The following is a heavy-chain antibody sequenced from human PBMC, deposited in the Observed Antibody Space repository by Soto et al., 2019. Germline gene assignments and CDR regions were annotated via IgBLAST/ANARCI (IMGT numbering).Heavy chain of an antibody. CDR2: ISYDGSNK. CDR3: ARASIVGATGGYFQH. V-gene: IGHV3-30*04. CDR1: GFTFSSYA. Sequence: GGSLRLSCAASGFTFSSYAMHWVRQAPGKGLEWVAVISYDGSNKYYADSVKGRFTISRDNSKNTLYLQMNSLRAEDTAVYYCARASIVGATGGYFQHWGQGTLVTVSS. J-gene: IGHJ1*01. D-gene: IGHD1-26*01.